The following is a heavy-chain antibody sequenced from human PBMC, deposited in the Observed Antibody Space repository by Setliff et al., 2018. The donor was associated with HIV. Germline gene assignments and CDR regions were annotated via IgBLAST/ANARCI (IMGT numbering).Heavy chain of an antibody. CDR2: LYYGGNT. J-gene: IGHJ5*02. CDR1: PYSTSSGYY. CDR3: ARDPWLLGASAGGDNWLDP. D-gene: IGHD1-26*01. Sequence: PSETLSLTCSVSPYSTSSGYYWGWLRQPPGKGLEWIGCLYYGGNTYYNPSLKSRVAMSIDTSKNEVSLRLKSVTAADTAIYYCARDPWLLGASAGGDNWLDPWGQGTLVTVSS. V-gene: IGHV4-38-2*02.